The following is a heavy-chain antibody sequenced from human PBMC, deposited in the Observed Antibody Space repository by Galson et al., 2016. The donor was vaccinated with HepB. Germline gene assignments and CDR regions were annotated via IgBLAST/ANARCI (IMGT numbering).Heavy chain of an antibody. CDR2: ITDSGHDT. D-gene: IGHD6-19*01. CDR1: GFTFSNSA. J-gene: IGHJ4*02. CDR3: ARSPASGWSTDFFDY. Sequence: SLRLSCAASGFTFSNSAMSWVRQAPGKGLEWVSIITDSGHDTYYADPLKGRFTISRDNSRNTMYLQMNGLRVEDTAVYYCARSPASGWSTDFFDYWGLGTLVTVPS. V-gene: IGHV3-23*01.